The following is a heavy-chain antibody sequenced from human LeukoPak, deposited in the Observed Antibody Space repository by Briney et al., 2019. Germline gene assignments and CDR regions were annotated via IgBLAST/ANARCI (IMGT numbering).Heavy chain of an antibody. Sequence: GGSPRLSCAASGFTFSSYAMSWVRQAPGKGLEWVSAISGSGGSTYYADSVKGRFTISRDNSKNTLYLQMNSLRAEDTAVYYCAKATYSSQSPGFDYWGQGTLVTVSS. V-gene: IGHV3-23*01. CDR1: GFTFSSYA. CDR3: AKATYSSQSPGFDY. D-gene: IGHD6-19*01. CDR2: ISGSGGST. J-gene: IGHJ4*02.